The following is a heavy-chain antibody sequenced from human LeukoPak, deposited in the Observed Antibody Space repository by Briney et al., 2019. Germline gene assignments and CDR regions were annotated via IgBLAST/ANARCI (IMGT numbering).Heavy chain of an antibody. J-gene: IGHJ4*02. CDR2: IWFDKNQ. CDR3: ARGRGLGVVSPYFDY. V-gene: IGHV3-33*08. CDR1: GFTFSSYG. D-gene: IGHD3-3*01. Sequence: PGGSLRLSCAASGFTFSSYGMHWVRQAPGKGLEWVADIWFDKNQHFADSVKGRFAISRDNSKNTVYLQINSLRAEDTAVYYCARGRGLGVVSPYFDYWGQGTLVTVSS.